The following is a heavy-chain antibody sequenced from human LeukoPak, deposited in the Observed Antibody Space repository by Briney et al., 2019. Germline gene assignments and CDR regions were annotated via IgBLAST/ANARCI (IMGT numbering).Heavy chain of an antibody. CDR2: IWYDGSNK. V-gene: IGHV3-33*01. D-gene: IGHD6-19*01. Sequence: GRSLRLSCAASGFTFSSYGMHWVRQAPGKGLEWVAVIWYDGSNKYYADSVKGRFTISRDNSKNTLYLQMNSLRAEDTAVYYCARDRYPLRSDPFDYWGQGTLVTVSS. CDR1: GFTFSSYG. J-gene: IGHJ4*02. CDR3: ARDRYPLRSDPFDY.